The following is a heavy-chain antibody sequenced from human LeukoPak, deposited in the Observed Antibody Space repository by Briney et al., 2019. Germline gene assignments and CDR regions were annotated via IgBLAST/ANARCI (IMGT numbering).Heavy chain of an antibody. D-gene: IGHD2-15*01. CDR2: IDGSGGNT. CDR1: GXTFSRYA. CDR3: AKDRSDYSNPGYFQH. J-gene: IGHJ1*01. V-gene: IGHV3-23*01. Sequence: GGSLRLSCVVSGXTFSRYAMSWVPQAPGKGQEWVSAIDGSGGNTFYADSVKGRFTISRDNSKNTLFLHMNSLRAEDTAVYYCAKDRSDYSNPGYFQHWGQGTLVTVSS.